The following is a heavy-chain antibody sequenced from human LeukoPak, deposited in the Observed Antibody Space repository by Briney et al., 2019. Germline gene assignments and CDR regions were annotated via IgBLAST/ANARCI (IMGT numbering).Heavy chain of an antibody. CDR3: ARDYQVVALWLRLQEEFYYYYGMDV. D-gene: IGHD5-12*01. CDR1: AFTFSSYG. Sequence: GRSLRLASAADAFTFSSYGMHWVRQAQGKGLEWVAVIWYDGSNKYYADSVKGRFTISRDNSENTLYLQMNSLRAEDTALYYCARDYQVVALWLRLQEEFYYYYGMDVWGQGTTVTVSS. CDR2: IWYDGSNK. J-gene: IGHJ6*02. V-gene: IGHV3-33*01.